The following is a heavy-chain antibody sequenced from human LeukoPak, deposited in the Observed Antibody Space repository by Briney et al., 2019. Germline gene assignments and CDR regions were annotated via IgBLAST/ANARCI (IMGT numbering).Heavy chain of an antibody. D-gene: IGHD2-21*01. CDR1: A. J-gene: IGHJ4*02. Sequence: AMXWVRQTRGKGLEWVSAIVGSAESTYYADSVKGRFTISRDNYKSTVYLQMNSLRTEDTAVYYCAKDPTHYSPYYFDFWGQGTLVTVSS. CDR3: AKDPTHYSPYYFDF. V-gene: IGHV3-23*01. CDR2: IVGSAEST.